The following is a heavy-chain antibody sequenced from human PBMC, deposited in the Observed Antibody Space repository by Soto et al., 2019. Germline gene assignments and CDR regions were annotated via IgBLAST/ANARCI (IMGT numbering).Heavy chain of an antibody. CDR3: ARDSGHCINIDCKGDALDV. D-gene: IGHD2-8*01. CDR1: GFTFSSHW. CDR2: IKKDGSEK. V-gene: IGHV3-7*01. Sequence: GGSLRLSCAASGFTFSSHWMTWVRQAPGKRLEWVANIKKDGSEKYYVDSVKGRFTISRDNAKNLLFLQMNSLSAEDTAVYYCARDSGHCINIDCKGDALDVWGQGAMVTVSS. J-gene: IGHJ3*01.